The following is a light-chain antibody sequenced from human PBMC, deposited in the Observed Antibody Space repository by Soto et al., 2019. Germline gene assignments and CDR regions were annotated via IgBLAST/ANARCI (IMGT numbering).Light chain of an antibody. Sequence: GDRVTITCRARQGIINYLAWYQQKPGKVPKLLIYAASTLQSGVPSRFSGSGSGTDFTLTISSLQPEDVATYYCRKHNSAPRTFGQGTKVEIK. CDR3: RKHNSAPRT. J-gene: IGKJ1*01. CDR1: QGIINY. V-gene: IGKV1-27*01. CDR2: AAS.